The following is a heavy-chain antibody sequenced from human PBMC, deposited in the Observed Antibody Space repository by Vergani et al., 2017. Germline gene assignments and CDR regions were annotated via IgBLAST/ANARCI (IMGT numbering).Heavy chain of an antibody. D-gene: IGHD2/OR15-2a*01. CDR3: ARPSGATTGPFLY. Sequence: EIQLVQSGTEVKKTGESLRISCKTSGYTFTTHWIGWVRQVTGKGLEWRGIIYHGDSDTTYSPPFQGQVTISVDRSGSTAFLQWSSLKPSDSAMYYCARPSGATTGPFLYWGQGTLVTVS. CDR1: GYTFTTHW. V-gene: IGHV5-51*03. CDR2: IYHGDSDT. J-gene: IGHJ4*02.